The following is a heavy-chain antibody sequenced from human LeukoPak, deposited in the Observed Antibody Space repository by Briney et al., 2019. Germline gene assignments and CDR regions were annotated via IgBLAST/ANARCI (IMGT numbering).Heavy chain of an antibody. Sequence: GGSLRLSCVASGFTFSSYGMHWVRQAPGKGLEWVAVICHDGSNQQYVDSVKGRFTISRDNSKNSLYLQMNSLRAEDTAVYCCARAQAYYDSSGSPTNHFDYWGQGTLVTVSS. V-gene: IGHV3-33*01. CDR3: ARAQAYYDSSGSPTNHFDY. CDR1: GFTFSSYG. CDR2: ICHDGSNQ. J-gene: IGHJ4*02. D-gene: IGHD3-22*01.